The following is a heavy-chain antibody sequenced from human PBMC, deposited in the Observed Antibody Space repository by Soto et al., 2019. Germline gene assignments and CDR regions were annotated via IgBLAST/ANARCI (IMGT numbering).Heavy chain of an antibody. J-gene: IGHJ4*02. CDR3: AGSDGCSYLY. D-gene: IGHD6-6*01. CDR1: GYTFTSYD. CDR2: MNPNSGNT. Sequence: QVQLVQSGAEVKKPGASVKVSCKASGYTFTSYDINWVRQATGQGLEWMGWMNPNSGNTGYAKKCQGRVTKNSNTTIVTANIEMSSLRYEDTDLYDCAGSDGCSYLYWGQGTLVTVSS. V-gene: IGHV1-8*01.